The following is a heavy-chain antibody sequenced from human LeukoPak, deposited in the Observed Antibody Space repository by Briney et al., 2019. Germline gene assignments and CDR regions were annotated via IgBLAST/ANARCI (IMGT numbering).Heavy chain of an antibody. V-gene: IGHV4-39*01. D-gene: IGHD3/OR15-3a*01. CDR1: GVSISSSYPY. J-gene: IGHJ4*02. Sequence: SETLSLTCTVSGVSISSSYPYWGWIRQPPGMGLEWIGSIYYTGNTYYSASLKSQVSISIDTSKNQFSLKLTSVTAADTAVYYCARQTGSGLFILPGGQGTLVTVSS. CDR3: ARQTGSGLFILP. CDR2: IYYTGNT.